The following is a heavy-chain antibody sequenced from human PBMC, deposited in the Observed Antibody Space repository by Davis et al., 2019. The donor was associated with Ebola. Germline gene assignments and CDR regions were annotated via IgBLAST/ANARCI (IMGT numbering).Heavy chain of an antibody. CDR2: IRSKANSYAT. CDR3: TSTDDYGDY. Sequence: GESRKISCAASGFTLSGSAMHWVRQASGKGPEWVGRIRSKANSYATAYAASVKGRITISRDDSKNTAYLQMNSLKTEDTAVYYCTSTDDYGDYWGQGTLVTVSS. CDR1: GFTLSGSA. V-gene: IGHV3-73*01. J-gene: IGHJ4*02.